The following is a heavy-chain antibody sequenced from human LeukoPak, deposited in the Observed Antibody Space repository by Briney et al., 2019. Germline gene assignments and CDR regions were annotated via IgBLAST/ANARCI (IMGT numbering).Heavy chain of an antibody. J-gene: IGHJ4*02. Sequence: GGSLRLSCAASGFTFSRYGMHWVRQAPGKGLEWVAFIRYDESNKFYADSVKGRFTISRDNSKNTVSLQMTSLRREDTAVYDCAREGLAEGYWGQGTLVTVSS. CDR3: AREGLAEGY. CDR2: IRYDESNK. D-gene: IGHD1-14*01. CDR1: GFTFSRYG. V-gene: IGHV3-30*02.